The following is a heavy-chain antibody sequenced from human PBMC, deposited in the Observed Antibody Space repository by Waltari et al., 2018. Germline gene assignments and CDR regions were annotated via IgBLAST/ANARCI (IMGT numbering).Heavy chain of an antibody. J-gene: IGHJ2*01. V-gene: IGHV4-34*01. Sequence: QVQLQQWGAGLLKPSETLSLTCAVYGGSFSGYYWSWIRQPPGKGLEWIGEINHSGSTNYNPALKSRVTISVDTSKNQVSLKLSSVTDADTAVYYCARGTPRGQLYPGQKRYFDLWGRGTLVTVSS. D-gene: IGHD3-10*01. CDR3: ARGTPRGQLYPGQKRYFDL. CDR1: GGSFSGYY. CDR2: INHSGST.